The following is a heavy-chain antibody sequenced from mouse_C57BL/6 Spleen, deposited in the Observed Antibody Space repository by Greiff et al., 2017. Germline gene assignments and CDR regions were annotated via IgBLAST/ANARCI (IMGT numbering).Heavy chain of an antibody. D-gene: IGHD1-1*01. CDR3: TTWSGSPYYFDY. Sequence: VHVKQSGAELVRPGASVKLSCTASGFNIKDYYMHWVKQRPEQGLEWIGRIDPEDGDTEYAPKFQGKATMTADTSSNTAYLQLSSLTSEDTAVYYCTTWSGSPYYFDYWGQGTTLTVSS. V-gene: IGHV14-1*01. CDR2: IDPEDGDT. J-gene: IGHJ2*01. CDR1: GFNIKDYY.